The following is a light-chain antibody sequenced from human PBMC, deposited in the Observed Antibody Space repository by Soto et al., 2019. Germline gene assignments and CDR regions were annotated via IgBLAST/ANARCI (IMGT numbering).Light chain of an antibody. CDR3: AAWDDSLSGRYV. CDR1: SSNIGSNY. V-gene: IGLV1-47*01. J-gene: IGLJ1*01. CDR2: RDN. Sequence: QSVLTQPPSASGTPGQRVTSSCSGSSSNIGSNYVCWYQQLPGTAPKLLIYRDNQRPSGVPDRFSGSKSGTSASLAISGLRSEDEADYYCAAWDDSLSGRYVFGTGTKVTVL.